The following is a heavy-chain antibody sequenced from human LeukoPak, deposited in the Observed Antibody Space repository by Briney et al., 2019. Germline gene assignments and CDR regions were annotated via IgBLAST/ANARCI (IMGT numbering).Heavy chain of an antibody. CDR3: ARSPGYCSDGTCPRPFDY. CDR2: IYHSGST. Sequence: SETLSLTCTVSGGSISSSSYYWGWIRQPPGKGLEWIGSIYHSGSTYYNPSLKSRVTISVDTSKNQFSLKMRSVTAADTAVYYCARSPGYCSDGTCPRPFDYWGQGTLVTVSS. D-gene: IGHD2-15*01. J-gene: IGHJ4*02. CDR1: GGSISSSSYY. V-gene: IGHV4-39*07.